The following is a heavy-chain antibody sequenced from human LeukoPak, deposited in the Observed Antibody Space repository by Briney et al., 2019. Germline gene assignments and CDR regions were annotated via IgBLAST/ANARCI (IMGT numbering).Heavy chain of an antibody. CDR2: ISAYSGNT. CDR3: ARGESKTNYEDY. CDR1: GYTFNLYG. D-gene: IGHD3-16*01. V-gene: IGHV1-18*01. J-gene: IGHJ4*02. Sequence: ASVKVSCKASGYTFNLYGINWVRQAPGQGLEWMGWISAYSGNTNYAQNLLGRVTMTTDTSTSTAYMELRSLRSDDTAVYYCARGESKTNYEDYWGQGTLVTASS.